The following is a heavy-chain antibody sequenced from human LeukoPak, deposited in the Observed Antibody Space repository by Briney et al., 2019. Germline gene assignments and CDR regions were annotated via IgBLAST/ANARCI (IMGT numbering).Heavy chain of an antibody. J-gene: IGHJ5*02. CDR1: GGTFTSCA. D-gene: IGHD1-26*01. V-gene: IGHV1-69*13. CDR2: IIPISGTT. Sequence: SVKVSCKTSGGTFTSCAITWVRQAPGQGLEWMGKIIPISGTTNYAQKFQGRVTFTADESTSTAYMELSSLRSEDTALYYCARKLRLGGNWFDPWGQGTLVTVSS. CDR3: ARKLRLGGNWFDP.